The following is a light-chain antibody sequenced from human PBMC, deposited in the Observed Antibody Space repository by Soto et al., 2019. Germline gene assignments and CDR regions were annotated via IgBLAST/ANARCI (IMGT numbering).Light chain of an antibody. Sequence: QSALTQPASVSGSPGQSITISCTGTSSDVGAYNYVSWYQQYPGKAPKLMIYEVSNRPSGISNRFSGSKSGNTASLTISGLQAEDEADYYCSSFTSSSTRVFGGGTMLTVL. J-gene: IGLJ2*01. CDR1: SSDVGAYNY. V-gene: IGLV2-14*01. CDR3: SSFTSSSTRV. CDR2: EVS.